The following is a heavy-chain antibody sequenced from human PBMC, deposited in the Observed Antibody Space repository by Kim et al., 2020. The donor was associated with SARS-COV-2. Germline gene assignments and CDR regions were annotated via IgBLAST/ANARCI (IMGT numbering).Heavy chain of an antibody. Sequence: GGSLRLSCAASGFTFSSYAMSWVRQAPGKGLEWVSAISGSGGSTYYADSVKGRFTISRDNSKNTLYLQMNSLRAEDTAVYYCAKDLSRRDDFWSGYYLDYYGMDVWGQGTTVTVSS. J-gene: IGHJ6*02. V-gene: IGHV3-23*01. CDR2: ISGSGGST. D-gene: IGHD3-3*01. CDR3: AKDLSRRDDFWSGYYLDYYGMDV. CDR1: GFTFSSYA.